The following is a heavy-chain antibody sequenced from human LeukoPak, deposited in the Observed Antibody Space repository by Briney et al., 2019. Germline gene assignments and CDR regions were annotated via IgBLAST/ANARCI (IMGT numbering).Heavy chain of an antibody. CDR3: ARGAAPNTAMVYFDY. CDR2: INPSAGGT. V-gene: IGHV1-46*01. CDR1: GYTLTSYY. D-gene: IGHD5-18*01. J-gene: IGHJ4*02. Sequence: ASVKVSCKASGYTLTSYYMHWVRQAPGQGLEWMGIINPSAGGTTYAQKFQGRVTMTRDTSTSTVYMELSSLRSEDTAVYYCARGAAPNTAMVYFDYWGQGTLVTVSS.